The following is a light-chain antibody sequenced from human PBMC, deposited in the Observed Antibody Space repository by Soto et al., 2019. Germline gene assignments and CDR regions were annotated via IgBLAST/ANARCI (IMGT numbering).Light chain of an antibody. CDR3: QSSDSSLSAYV. CDR1: SLNIGAGYE. CDR2: GNS. V-gene: IGLV1-40*01. J-gene: IGLJ1*01. Sequence: QSVLAQPPSASGAPGQKVTISCTGTSLNIGAGYELHWYQQLPGTAPKLLLYGNSNRPSGVPDRFSGAKSGTSASLVITGVQAEDEADYYCQSSDSSLSAYVFGTGTKVTVL.